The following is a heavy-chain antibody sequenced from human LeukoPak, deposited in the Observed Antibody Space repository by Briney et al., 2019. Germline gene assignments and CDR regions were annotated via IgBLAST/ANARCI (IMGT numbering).Heavy chain of an antibody. Sequence: GRSLRLSCAASGFTFDDYAMHWVRQAPGKGLEWVSGISWNSGSIGYADSVKGRFTISRDNAKNSLYLQMNSLRAEDTALYYCAKDTEGSSPFDYWGQGTLVTVSS. CDR2: ISWNSGSI. CDR3: AKDTEGSSPFDY. CDR1: GFTFDDYA. J-gene: IGHJ4*02. V-gene: IGHV3-9*01.